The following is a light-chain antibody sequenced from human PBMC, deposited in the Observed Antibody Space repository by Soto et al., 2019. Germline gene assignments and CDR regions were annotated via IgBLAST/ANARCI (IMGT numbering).Light chain of an antibody. CDR1: QSVSSSY. V-gene: IGKV3-20*01. J-gene: IGKJ3*01. CDR3: QQYGSSPLFP. Sequence: EIVLTQSPGTLSLSPGERATLSCRASQSVSSSYLAWYQQKPGQAPRLLLYGASSRATGIPDRFSGSGSGTHFTLTISRLEPEDFAVYFCQQYGSSPLFPFGPGTKVDIK. CDR2: GAS.